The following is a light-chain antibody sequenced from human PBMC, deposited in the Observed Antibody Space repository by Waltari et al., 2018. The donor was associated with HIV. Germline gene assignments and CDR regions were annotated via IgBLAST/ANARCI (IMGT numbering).Light chain of an antibody. V-gene: IGLV2-23*02. Sequence: QSALTQAASVSASLGQSINISCTAPTSEIAIYNLVSWYQHHPGKAPKLILYEVNKRPSGVSNRFSGSRSGNTTSLTITGLLADDEADYYCCSCSVTNSLWVFGGGTKVTVV. J-gene: IGLJ3*02. CDR2: EVN. CDR1: TSEIAIYNL. CDR3: CSCSVTNSLWV.